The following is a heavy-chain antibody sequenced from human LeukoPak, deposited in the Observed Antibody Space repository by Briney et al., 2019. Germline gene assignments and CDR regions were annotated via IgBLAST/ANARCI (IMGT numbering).Heavy chain of an antibody. D-gene: IGHD3-10*01. V-gene: IGHV3-30*02. CDR2: IRYDGSNK. Sequence: GGSLRLSCAASGFTFSSYGMHWVRQAPGKGLEWVAFIRYDGSNKYYADSVKGRFTISRDNSKNTLYMQMNSLRAEDTAVYYCAKGLVRGVILSPSFDYWGQGALVTVSS. J-gene: IGHJ4*02. CDR3: AKGLVRGVILSPSFDY. CDR1: GFTFSSYG.